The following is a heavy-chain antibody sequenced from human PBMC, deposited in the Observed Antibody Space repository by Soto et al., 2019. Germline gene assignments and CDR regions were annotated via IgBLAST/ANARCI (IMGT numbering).Heavy chain of an antibody. CDR3: TRDLYSSSWLVDFDY. CDR1: GFTFGDYA. CDR2: IRSKAYGGTT. V-gene: IGHV3-49*03. J-gene: IGHJ4*02. D-gene: IGHD6-13*01. Sequence: GGSLRLSCTASGFTFGDYAMSWFRQAPGKGLEWVGFIRSKAYGGTTEYAASVKGRFTISSDDSKSIAYLQMNSLKTEDTAVYYCTRDLYSSSWLVDFDYWGQGTLVTVSS.